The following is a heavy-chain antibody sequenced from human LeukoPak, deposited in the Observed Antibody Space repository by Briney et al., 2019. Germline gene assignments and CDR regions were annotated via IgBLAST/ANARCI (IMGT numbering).Heavy chain of an antibody. V-gene: IGHV3-23*01. CDR2: ISGSGGST. CDR1: GFTFSSYA. Sequence: PGGSLRLSCAASGFTFSSYAMSWVRQAPGKGLEWVSAISGSGGSTYYADSVKGRFTISRDNSKNTLYLQMNSLRAEDTAVYYCVAGARARYGSGNNNWFDPWGQGTLVTVSS. D-gene: IGHD3-10*01. CDR3: VAGARARYGSGNNNWFDP. J-gene: IGHJ5*02.